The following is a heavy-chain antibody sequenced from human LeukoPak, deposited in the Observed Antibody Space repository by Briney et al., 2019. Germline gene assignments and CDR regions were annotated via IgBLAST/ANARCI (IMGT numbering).Heavy chain of an antibody. D-gene: IGHD2-2*01. J-gene: IGHJ4*02. CDR2: ISSSSSYI. CDR3: ARDGMGSSSPKGY. V-gene: IGHV3-21*01. Sequence: PGGSLRLSCAASGFTLSSYSMNWVRQAPGKGLEWVSSISSSSSYIYYADSVKGRFTISRDNAKNSLYLQMNSLRAEDTAVYYCARDGMGSSSPKGYWGQGTLVTVSS. CDR1: GFTLSSYS.